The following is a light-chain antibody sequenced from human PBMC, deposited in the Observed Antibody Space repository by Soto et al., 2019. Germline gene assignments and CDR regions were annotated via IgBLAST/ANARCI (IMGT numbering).Light chain of an antibody. Sequence: EIVLTQSPATLSLSPGEGATLSCRASQSVGRYLAWYQQKPGQAPRLLIYDASKRAPGIAARFSGSGSGTDFPLTISSLEPEDFAVYYCQQRSDWPSTFGGGTKVQIK. CDR1: QSVGRY. J-gene: IGKJ4*01. V-gene: IGKV3-11*01. CDR2: DAS. CDR3: QQRSDWPST.